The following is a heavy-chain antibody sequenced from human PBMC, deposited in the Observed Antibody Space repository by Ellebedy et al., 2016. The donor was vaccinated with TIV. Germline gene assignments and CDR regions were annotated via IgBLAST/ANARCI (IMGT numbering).Heavy chain of an antibody. CDR2: IRLSLGTT. CDR3: ARDRDGSSSSDFQH. V-gene: IGHV1-46*01. D-gene: IGHD6-6*01. Sequence: AASVKVSCKASGYPFSTYYLHWVRQAPGQGHEWMGLIRLSLGTTKYAQRLQGRVAMTWDTSTSTVYMELSSLRSDDTAVYYCARDRDGSSSSDFQHWGPGTLVTVSS. J-gene: IGHJ1*01. CDR1: GYPFSTYY.